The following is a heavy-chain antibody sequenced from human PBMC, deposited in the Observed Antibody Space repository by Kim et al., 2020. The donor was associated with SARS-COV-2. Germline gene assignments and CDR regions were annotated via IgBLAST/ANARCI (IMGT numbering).Heavy chain of an antibody. CDR3: AKDNVGYCSSTSCYRYWYFDL. V-gene: IGHV3-30*18. CDR1: GFTFSSYG. D-gene: IGHD2-2*01. CDR2: ISYDGSNK. J-gene: IGHJ2*01. Sequence: GGSLRLSCAASGFTFSSYGMHWVRQAPGKGLEWVAVISYDGSNKYYADSVKGRFTISRDNSKNTLYLQMNSLRAEDTAVYYCAKDNVGYCSSTSCYRYWYFDLWGRGTLVTVSS.